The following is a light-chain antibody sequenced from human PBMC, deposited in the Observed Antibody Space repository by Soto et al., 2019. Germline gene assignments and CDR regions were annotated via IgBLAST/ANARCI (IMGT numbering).Light chain of an antibody. CDR3: SSKTSSSSPFV. V-gene: IGLV2-14*01. J-gene: IGLJ1*01. CDR2: EVS. CDR1: TSDVGAYNY. Sequence: QSVLTQPASVSGSPGQSITISCTGSTSDVGAYNYVSWYKHHPGQAPQLMIYEVSNRPSGVSNRFSGSKSCNTASLTISGLQADDEGDYYCSSKTSSSSPFVFGTGTKVTVL.